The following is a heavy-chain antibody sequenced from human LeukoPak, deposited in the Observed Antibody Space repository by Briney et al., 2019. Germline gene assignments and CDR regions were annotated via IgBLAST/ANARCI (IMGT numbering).Heavy chain of an antibody. CDR2: IYPGDSDT. CDR3: ARLGEGYCSSTSCYVAYFDY. V-gene: IGHV5-51*01. D-gene: IGHD2-2*01. J-gene: IGHJ4*02. Sequence: GESLKISCKGSGYSFTSYWIGWVRQMPGKGLEWMGIIYPGDSDTRYSPSFQGKVTISADKSISTAYLQWSSLKASDTAMYYCARLGEGYCSSTSCYVAYFDYWGQGTLVTVSS. CDR1: GYSFTSYW.